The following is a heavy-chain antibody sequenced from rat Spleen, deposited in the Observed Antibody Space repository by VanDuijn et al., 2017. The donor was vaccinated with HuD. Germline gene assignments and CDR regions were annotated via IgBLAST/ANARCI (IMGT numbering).Heavy chain of an antibody. CDR1: GFSLTSNG. V-gene: IGHV2S12*01. Sequence: QVQLKESGPGLVQPSQTLSLTCTVSGFSLTSNGVSWVRQSPGEGLQWIAAISSAGATYYNSALKSRLSISRDTSESQVFLKMNSLQIDDTAVYFCTRGYGGYNWFAYWGQGTLVTVSS. J-gene: IGHJ3*01. D-gene: IGHD1-11*01. CDR3: TRGYGGYNWFAY. CDR2: ISSAGAT.